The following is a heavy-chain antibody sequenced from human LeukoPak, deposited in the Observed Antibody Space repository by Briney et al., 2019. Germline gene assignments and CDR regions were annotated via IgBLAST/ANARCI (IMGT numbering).Heavy chain of an antibody. D-gene: IGHD6-13*01. J-gene: IGHJ4*02. Sequence: SETLSLTCTVSGGSISSSTYYWGWIRQPPGKGLEWIGSIYYSGSTYYNPSLKSRLTMSVDASKIQFSLSSVTAADTAVYYCARHSRGPAAGPAFDFWGQGTLVTVSS. CDR3: ARHSRGPAAGPAFDF. CDR1: GGSISSSTYY. CDR2: IYYSGST. V-gene: IGHV4-39*01.